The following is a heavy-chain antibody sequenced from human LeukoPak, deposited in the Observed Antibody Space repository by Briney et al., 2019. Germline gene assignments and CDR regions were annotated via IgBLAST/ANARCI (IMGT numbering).Heavy chain of an antibody. CDR1: EFTFSSYW. CDR2: IKQDGSEK. Sequence: GGSLRLSCAASEFTFSSYWMSWVRQAPGKGLEWVANIKQDGSEKYYVDSVKGRFTISRDNAKNSLYLQMNSLRAEDTAVYYCARGGYYYGSGSPVDAFDIWGQGTMVTVSS. D-gene: IGHD3-10*01. J-gene: IGHJ3*02. V-gene: IGHV3-7*01. CDR3: ARGGYYYGSGSPVDAFDI.